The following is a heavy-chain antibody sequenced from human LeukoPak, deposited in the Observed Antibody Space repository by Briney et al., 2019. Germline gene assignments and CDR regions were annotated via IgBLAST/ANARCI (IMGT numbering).Heavy chain of an antibody. CDR3: ARDPWGEGATIDDY. D-gene: IGHD1-26*01. Sequence: ASVKVSCKASGYTFTSYYMHWVRQAPGQGLEWRGIINPSGGSTSYAQKFQGRVTMTRDTSTSTVHMELRSLRSEDTAVYYCARDPWGEGATIDDYWGQGTLVTVSS. V-gene: IGHV1-46*01. CDR2: INPSGGST. J-gene: IGHJ4*02. CDR1: GYTFTSYY.